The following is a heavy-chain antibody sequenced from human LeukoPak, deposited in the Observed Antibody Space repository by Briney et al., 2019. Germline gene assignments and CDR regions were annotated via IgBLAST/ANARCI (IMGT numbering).Heavy chain of an antibody. V-gene: IGHV1-2*02. CDR2: INPNSGGT. Sequence: AXXKVSCKASGYTFTGYYMHWVRQAPGQGLEWMGWINPNSGGTNYAQKFQGRVTMNRDTSISTAYMELSRLRSDDTAVYYCARTYDSSGTDYWGQGTLVTVSS. D-gene: IGHD3-22*01. CDR3: ARTYDSSGTDY. J-gene: IGHJ4*02. CDR1: GYTFTGYY.